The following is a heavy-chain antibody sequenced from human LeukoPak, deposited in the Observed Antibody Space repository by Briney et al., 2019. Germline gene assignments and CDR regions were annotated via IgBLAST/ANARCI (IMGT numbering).Heavy chain of an antibody. D-gene: IGHD5-18*01. V-gene: IGHV3-53*01. J-gene: IGHJ4*02. CDR3: ARGRALGYSYGFNDFDY. CDR2: IYSGGST. CDR1: GFTVSSNY. Sequence: GGSLRLSCAASGFTVSSNYMSWVSQAPGKWLEWVSVIYSGGSTYYADSVKGRFTISRDNSKNTLYLQMNSLRAEDTAVYYCARGRALGYSYGFNDFDYWGQGTLVTVSS.